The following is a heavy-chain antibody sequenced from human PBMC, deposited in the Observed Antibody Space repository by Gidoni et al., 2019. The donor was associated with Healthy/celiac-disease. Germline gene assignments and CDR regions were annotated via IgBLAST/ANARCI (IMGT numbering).Heavy chain of an antibody. D-gene: IGHD6-6*01. Sequence: QVQLVQSGAEVKKPGSSVKVSCQASGGTFSSYAISWVRQAPGQGLEWMGGIIPIFGTANYAQKFQGRVTITADESTSTAYMELSSLRSEDTAVYYCARWDGQLDFGPLYYYYGMDVWGQGTTVTVSS. CDR1: GGTFSSYA. CDR2: IIPIFGTA. J-gene: IGHJ6*02. CDR3: ARWDGQLDFGPLYYYYGMDV. V-gene: IGHV1-69*01.